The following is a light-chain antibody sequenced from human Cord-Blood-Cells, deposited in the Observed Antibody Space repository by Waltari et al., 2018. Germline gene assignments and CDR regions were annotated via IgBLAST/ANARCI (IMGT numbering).Light chain of an antibody. CDR1: RSVLYSSNNKNY. V-gene: IGKV4-1*01. Sequence: DIVMTQPPPSLAVSLVERATINCKPTRSVLYSSNNKNYLDWYQQKPGQPPKLLIYWASTRESGVPDRFSGSGSGTDFTLTISSLQAEDVAVYYCQQYYSTPWTFGQGTKVEIK. CDR2: WAS. J-gene: IGKJ1*01. CDR3: QQYYSTPWT.